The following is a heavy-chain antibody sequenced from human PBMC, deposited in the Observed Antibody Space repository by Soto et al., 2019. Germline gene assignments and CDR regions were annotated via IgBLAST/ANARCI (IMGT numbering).Heavy chain of an antibody. J-gene: IGHJ6*04. CDR1: GFSFSTFS. CDR3: ARDVVMKHHYHYGTEV. D-gene: IGHD2-15*01. CDR2: ITSNSGHI. Sequence: LRLSCAASGFSFSTFSMNWVRQAPGKGLEWVSYITSNSGHIYYADSVKGRFTISRDNAKNSLYLQMNSLRDGDTAVYYCARDVVMKHHYHYGTEVWGKGTTVTVS. V-gene: IGHV3-21*05.